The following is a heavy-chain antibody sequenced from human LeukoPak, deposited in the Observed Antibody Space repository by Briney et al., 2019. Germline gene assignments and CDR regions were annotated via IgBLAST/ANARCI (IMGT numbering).Heavy chain of an antibody. CDR3: ARGRLGDCYDSSGYHYEPDY. J-gene: IGHJ4*02. Sequence: GGSLRLSCAASGFTFSSYGMHWVRQAPGKGLEWVAVISYDGSNKYYADSVKGRFTISRDNSKNTLHLQMNSLRTEDTAVYYCARGRLGDCYDSSGYHYEPDYWGQGTLVTVSS. V-gene: IGHV3-30*03. D-gene: IGHD3-22*01. CDR1: GFTFSSYG. CDR2: ISYDGSNK.